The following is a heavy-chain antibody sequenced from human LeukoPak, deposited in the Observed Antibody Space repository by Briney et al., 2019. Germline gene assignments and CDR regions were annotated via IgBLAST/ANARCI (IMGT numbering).Heavy chain of an antibody. CDR1: GFTFSSYA. CDR2: ISGSGGST. CDR3: AKVDRLRYFDWLSPALAFDI. J-gene: IGHJ3*02. D-gene: IGHD3-9*01. V-gene: IGHV3-23*01. Sequence: GGSLRLSCAASGFTFSSYAMSWVRHAPGKGLEWVSAISGSGGSTYYADSVKGRFTISKDNSKNTLYLQMTSLRAEDKGVDYCAKVDRLRYFDWLSPALAFDICGQGTMVTVSS.